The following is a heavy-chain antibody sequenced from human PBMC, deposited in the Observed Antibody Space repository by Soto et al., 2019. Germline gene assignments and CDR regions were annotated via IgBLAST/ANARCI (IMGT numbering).Heavy chain of an antibody. CDR3: AKGLYCSSTRCSYYYYYHMDV. D-gene: IGHD2-2*01. CDR1: GFTFSNYA. Sequence: EVQLLESGGGLVQPGGSLRLSCAASGFTFSNYAMSWVRQAPGKGLEWVSGISGSGDSTYYADSVKGRFTISRDNSKNTLYLQMKSLRAEDTAVYYCAKGLYCSSTRCSYYYYYHMDVWGKGTTVTVS. CDR2: ISGSGDST. V-gene: IGHV3-23*01. J-gene: IGHJ6*03.